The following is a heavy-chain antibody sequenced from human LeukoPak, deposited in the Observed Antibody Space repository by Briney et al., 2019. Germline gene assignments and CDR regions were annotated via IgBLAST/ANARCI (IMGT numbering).Heavy chain of an antibody. CDR2: IYYSGST. CDR1: GDSISTSNSY. D-gene: IGHD2-15*01. J-gene: IGHJ3*02. CDR3: ARACSGGSCYLAGAFDI. V-gene: IGHV4-39*07. Sequence: SETLSLTCTVSGDSISTSNSYWGWIRQPPGKGLEWIGSIYYSGSTYYNPSLKSRVTISVDTSKNQFSLKLSSVTAADTAVYYCARACSGGSCYLAGAFDIWGQGTMVTVSS.